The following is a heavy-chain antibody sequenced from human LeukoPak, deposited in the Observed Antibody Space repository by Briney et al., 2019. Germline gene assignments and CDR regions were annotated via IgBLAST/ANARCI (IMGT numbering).Heavy chain of an antibody. V-gene: IGHV3-23*01. CDR1: GFTFSSYA. CDR3: AKRGAVGATTFYYYYYMDV. D-gene: IGHD1-26*01. J-gene: IGHJ6*03. CDR2: ISGSGSST. Sequence: GGSLRLSCAASGFTFSSYAMSWVRQAPGKGLEWVSAISGSGSSTYYADSVKGRFTISRDNSKNTLYLQMNSLRAEDTAVYYCAKRGAVGATTFYYYYYMDVWGKGTTVTVSS.